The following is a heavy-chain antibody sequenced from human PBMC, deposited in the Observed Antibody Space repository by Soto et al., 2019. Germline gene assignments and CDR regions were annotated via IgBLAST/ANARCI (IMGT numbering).Heavy chain of an antibody. CDR1: DGSISSSSYY. CDR2: IYYSGST. J-gene: IGHJ4*02. CDR3: ATSNDSSGYGPVYFDY. Sequence: SETLSLTCTVSDGSISSSSYYWGWIRQPPGKGLEWIGSIYYSGSTNYNPSLKSRVTISVDTSKNQFSLKLSSVTAADTAVYYCATSNDSSGYGPVYFDYWGQGTLVTVSS. V-gene: IGHV4-39*07. D-gene: IGHD3-22*01.